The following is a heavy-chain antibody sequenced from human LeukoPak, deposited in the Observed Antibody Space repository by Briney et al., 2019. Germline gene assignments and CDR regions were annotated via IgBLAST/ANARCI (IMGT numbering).Heavy chain of an antibody. V-gene: IGHV3-30*18. CDR1: GFTFSSYG. J-gene: IGHJ3*02. CDR2: ISYDGSNK. D-gene: IGHD2-2*02. CDR3: AKAYCSSTSCYNLWDAFDI. Sequence: GGSLRLSCAASGFTFSSYGMHWVRQAPGKGLEWVAVISYDGSNKYYADSVKGRFTISRDNSKNTLYLQMNSLRAEDTAVYYCAKAYCSSTSCYNLWDAFDIWGQGTMVTVSS.